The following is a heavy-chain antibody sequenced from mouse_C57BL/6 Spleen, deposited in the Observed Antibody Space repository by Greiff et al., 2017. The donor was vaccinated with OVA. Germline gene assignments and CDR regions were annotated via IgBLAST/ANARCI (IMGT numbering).Heavy chain of an antibody. Sequence: QVQLKESGAELARPGASVKLSCKASGYTFTSYGISWVKQRTGQGLEWIGEIYPRSGNTYYNEKFKGKATLTADKSSSTAYMELRSLTSEDSAVYFCARRIVTTYFDYWGQGTTLTVSS. CDR2: IYPRSGNT. J-gene: IGHJ2*01. CDR3: ARRIVTTYFDY. D-gene: IGHD2-5*01. CDR1: GYTFTSYG. V-gene: IGHV1-81*01.